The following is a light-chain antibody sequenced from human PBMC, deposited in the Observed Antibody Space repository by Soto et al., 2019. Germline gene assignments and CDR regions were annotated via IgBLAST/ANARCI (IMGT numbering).Light chain of an antibody. CDR2: DSS. Sequence: DIQMTQSPSTLSASVGDRVTITCRASQSVSRWLAWYQQKPGKAPKLLIYDSSNLESGVPSRFSGSGSGTEFTLTISSLQPDDCATYYCQQYDDYSLWTFGQGTKVEIK. CDR3: QQYDDYSLWT. V-gene: IGKV1-5*01. J-gene: IGKJ1*01. CDR1: QSVSRW.